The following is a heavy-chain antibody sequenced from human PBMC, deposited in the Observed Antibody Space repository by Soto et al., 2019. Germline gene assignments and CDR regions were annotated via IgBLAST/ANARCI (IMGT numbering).Heavy chain of an antibody. CDR3: ARYDFGIFDY. V-gene: IGHV4-4*02. Sequence: PSETLSLTCAVSGDSISSSYWWSWVRQPPGKGLEWIGETYHSETTNYNPSLKSRVTLSMDKSKNQFSLMLTSVTAADTAVYFCARYDFGIFDYWGHGILVTVSS. D-gene: IGHD4-17*01. J-gene: IGHJ4*01. CDR1: GDSISSSYW. CDR2: TYHSETT.